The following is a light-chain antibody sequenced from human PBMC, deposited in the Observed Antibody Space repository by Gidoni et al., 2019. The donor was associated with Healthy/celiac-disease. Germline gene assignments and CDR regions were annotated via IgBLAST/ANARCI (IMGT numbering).Light chain of an antibody. CDR2: SNN. J-gene: IGLJ1*01. V-gene: IGLV1-44*01. Sequence: QSVLTQPPSASGTPGQRVTISCSGSSSNIGSNTVNWYQQRPGTAPKLLIYSNNQRPSVVPDRFSGSKSGTSASLAISGLQSEDEADYYCAAWDDSLNGYVFGTGTKVTVL. CDR3: AAWDDSLNGYV. CDR1: SSNIGSNT.